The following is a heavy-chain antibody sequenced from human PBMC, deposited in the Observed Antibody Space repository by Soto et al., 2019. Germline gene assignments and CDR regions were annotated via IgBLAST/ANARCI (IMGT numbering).Heavy chain of an antibody. CDR2: ISYDGSNK. J-gene: IGHJ6*02. D-gene: IGHD1-7*01. V-gene: IGHV3-30-3*01. Sequence: PGGSLRLSCAASGFTFSSYAMHWVRQAPGKGLEWVAVISYDGSNKYYADSVKGRFTISRDNSKNTLYLQMNSLRAEDTAVYYCARERTPTTPRGGYYYYGMDVWGQGTTVTVSS. CDR3: ARERTPTTPRGGYYYYGMDV. CDR1: GFTFSSYA.